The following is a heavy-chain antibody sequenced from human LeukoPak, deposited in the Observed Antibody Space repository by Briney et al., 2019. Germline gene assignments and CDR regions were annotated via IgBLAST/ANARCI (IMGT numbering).Heavy chain of an antibody. CDR2: IDWDDDK. J-gene: IGHJ4*02. V-gene: IGHV2-70*04. CDR1: GFSLSTSGMR. D-gene: IGHD4-11*01. CDR3: ARDMTTVDYFDY. Sequence: SGPTLVNLTQTLTLTCTFSGFSLSTSGMRVSWIRQPPGKALEWLARIDWDDDKFYSTSLKTRLTISKDSSKNQVVLTMTNMDPVDTATYYCARDMTTVDYFDYWGQGTLVTVSS.